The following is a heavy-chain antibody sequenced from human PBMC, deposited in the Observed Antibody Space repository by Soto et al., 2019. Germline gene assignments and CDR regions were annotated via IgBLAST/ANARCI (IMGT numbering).Heavy chain of an antibody. D-gene: IGHD3-10*01. CDR2: MSYDGSDT. J-gene: IGHJ6*02. Sequence: GGSLRLSCVGSGFIFSNNGMHWVRQTPGKGLEWVAFMSYDGSDTFYADSVKGRFTISRDNAKNSLYLQMNSLRDEDTAVYYCARVPPVSPQGITMVRGVWWMGYYYYGMDVWGQGTTVTVSS. CDR3: ARVPPVSPQGITMVRGVWWMGYYYYGMDV. CDR1: GFIFSNNG. V-gene: IGHV3-33*08.